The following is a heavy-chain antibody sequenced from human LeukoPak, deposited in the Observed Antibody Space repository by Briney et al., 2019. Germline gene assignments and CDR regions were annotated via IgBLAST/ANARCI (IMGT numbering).Heavy chain of an antibody. CDR3: AKDQARDYYDSSGSDY. CDR1: GFTFDDYA. D-gene: IGHD3-22*01. J-gene: IGHJ4*02. V-gene: IGHV3-9*01. Sequence: GRSLRLSCAASGFTFDDYAMHWVRQAPGKGLEWVSGISWNSGSIGYADSVKGRFTISRDNAKNSLYPQMNSLRAEDTALYYCAKDQARDYYDSSGSDYWGQGTLVTVSS. CDR2: ISWNSGSI.